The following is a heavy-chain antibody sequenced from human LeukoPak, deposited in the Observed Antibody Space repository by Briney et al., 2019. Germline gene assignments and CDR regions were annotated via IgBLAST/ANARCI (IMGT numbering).Heavy chain of an antibody. CDR1: GASISRSNYY. Sequence: PSETLSLTCIVSGASISRSNYYWGWIRQPPGKGLEWIGSISYNGRTFYNPSLKSRVTISVDTLKNQFSLKLSSVTAADAAVFYCARQNHYDRDGFYYDDFNYWGQGTLVTVSS. CDR2: ISYNGRT. J-gene: IGHJ4*02. V-gene: IGHV4-39*01. CDR3: ARQNHYDRDGFYYDDFNY. D-gene: IGHD3-22*01.